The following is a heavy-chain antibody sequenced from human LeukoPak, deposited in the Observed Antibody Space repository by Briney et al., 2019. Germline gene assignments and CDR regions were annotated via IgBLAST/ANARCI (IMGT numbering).Heavy chain of an antibody. CDR2: VIGDGRHK. D-gene: IGHD3-3*01. V-gene: IGHV3-23*01. J-gene: IGHJ3*01. Sequence: QPGGSLRLSCVASGFTFSSFAMAWVRQAPGKGLEWVASVIGDGRHKYYIESVKGHFTVSRDNSKNTVYLQMTSLRPVDTAIYYCARVRFSSEWSSSDAFAFWGQGTMVTVAS. CDR1: GFTFSSFA. CDR3: ARVRFSSEWSSSDAFAF.